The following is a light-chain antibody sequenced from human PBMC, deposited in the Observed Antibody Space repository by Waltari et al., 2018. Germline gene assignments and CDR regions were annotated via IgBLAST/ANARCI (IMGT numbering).Light chain of an antibody. Sequence: SSELTQDPAVSVALGQTVKITCQGDSLKTYYPSWYQQKPGQAPVLVIYGKNIRPSGIPDRLAGSRSGNTASVTVTGAQAEDEADYYCNSRDTSGFPVVFGGGTKVTVL. CDR1: SLKTYY. J-gene: IGLJ2*01. CDR2: GKN. CDR3: NSRDTSGFPVV. V-gene: IGLV3-19*01.